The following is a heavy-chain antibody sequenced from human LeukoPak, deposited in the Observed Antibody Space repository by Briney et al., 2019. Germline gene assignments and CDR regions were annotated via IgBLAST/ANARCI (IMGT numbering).Heavy chain of an antibody. V-gene: IGHV3-23*01. J-gene: IGHJ4*02. CDR2: ISGSGGGT. D-gene: IGHD2-21*02. Sequence: GGSLRLSCAASGFTFTTYVMTWVRQAPGKGLEWVSAISGSGGGTYYADSMKGRFTISRDNSKNTLYLQMNSLRAEDTAVYYCARLGGSYCGGDCYQGFDYWGQGTLVTVSS. CDR3: ARLGGSYCGGDCYQGFDY. CDR1: GFTFTTYV.